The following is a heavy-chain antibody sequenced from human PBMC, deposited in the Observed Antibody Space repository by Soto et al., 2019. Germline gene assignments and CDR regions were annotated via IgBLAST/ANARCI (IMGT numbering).Heavy chain of an antibody. CDR2: ISASSSSI. J-gene: IGHJ4*02. CDR3: TRDFTWSEVY. Sequence: PSETLSLTCTVSGDSTSSDDYAMNWVRQAPEKGLEWVAYISASSSSIYYADSVKGRFTISRDNAKNSLYLQMNSLRDEDTAVYYCTRDFTWSEVYWGQGVQVTVSS. V-gene: IGHV3-48*02. D-gene: IGHD3-3*01. CDR1: GDSTSSDDYA.